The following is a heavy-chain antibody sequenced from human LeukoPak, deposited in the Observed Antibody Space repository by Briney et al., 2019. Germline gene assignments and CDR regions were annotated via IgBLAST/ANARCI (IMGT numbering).Heavy chain of an antibody. CDR1: GYTFTVYY. CDR3: ARHLKSQPPSY. J-gene: IGHJ4*02. CDR2: IIPILGIA. V-gene: IGHV1-69*02. Sequence: ASVKVSCKASGYTFTVYYMHWVRQAPGQALEWMGRIIPILGIANYAHKFQGRVTIAAEKSTSTAYKELSSLRSEDTAVYYCARHLKSQPPSYWGQGTLVTVSS.